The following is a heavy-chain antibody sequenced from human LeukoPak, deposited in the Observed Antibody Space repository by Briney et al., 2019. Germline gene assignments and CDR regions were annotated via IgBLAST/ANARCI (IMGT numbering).Heavy chain of an antibody. V-gene: IGHV3-20*04. D-gene: IGHD6-19*01. CDR2: INWNGGST. J-gene: IGHJ4*02. CDR1: GFTFDDYG. CDR3: ARAPTRYSSGWLGGY. Sequence: PGGSLRLSCAASGFTFDDYGMSWVRQAPGKGLEWVSGINWNGGSTGYADSVKGRFTISRDNAKNSLYLQMNSLRAEDTALYYCARAPTRYSSGWLGGYWGQGTLVTVSS.